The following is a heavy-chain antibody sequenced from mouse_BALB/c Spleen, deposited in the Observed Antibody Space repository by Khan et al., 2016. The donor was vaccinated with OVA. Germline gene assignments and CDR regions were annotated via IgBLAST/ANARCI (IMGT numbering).Heavy chain of an antibody. CDR1: GFSLTNFG. CDR2: IWRGGST. Sequence: QVQLKDSGPGLVQPSQSLSITCTVSGFSLTNFGVHWVRQSPGKGLEWLGVIWRGGSTDYHAAFKSRLSISKDNSKCHVFFKMNNLQANDTATYYWARREYLSTWFAYWGQGTLVTGSA. J-gene: IGHJ3*01. CDR3: ARREYLSTWFAY. V-gene: IGHV2-2*02.